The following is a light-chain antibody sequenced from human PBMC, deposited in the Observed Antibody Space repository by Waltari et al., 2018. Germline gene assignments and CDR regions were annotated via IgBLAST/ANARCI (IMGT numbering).Light chain of an antibody. CDR3: CSYTGTYTHWV. J-gene: IGLJ3*02. CDR2: DVS. Sequence: QSALTQPRSVSGSPGQSVTISCTGTSNVVGAYNYVSCHQQHPGKAPKLMIYDVSKRPSGVPDRFSASKSGNTASLTISGLQAEDEADYYCCSYTGTYTHWVFGGGTKLTVL. CDR1: SNVVGAYNY. V-gene: IGLV2-11*01.